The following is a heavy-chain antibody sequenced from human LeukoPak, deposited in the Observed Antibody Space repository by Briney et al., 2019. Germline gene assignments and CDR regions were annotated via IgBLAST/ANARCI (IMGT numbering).Heavy chain of an antibody. Sequence: SETLSLTCAVYGGSFSGYYWSWIRQPPGKGLEWIGEINHSGSTNYNPSLKSRVTISVDTSKNQFSLKLSSVTAADTAVYYCARGVSGSSGWYVTPYYYYGMDVWGQGTTVTVSS. CDR1: GGSFSGYY. D-gene: IGHD6-19*01. CDR2: INHSGST. CDR3: ARGVSGSSGWYVTPYYYYGMDV. V-gene: IGHV4-34*01. J-gene: IGHJ6*02.